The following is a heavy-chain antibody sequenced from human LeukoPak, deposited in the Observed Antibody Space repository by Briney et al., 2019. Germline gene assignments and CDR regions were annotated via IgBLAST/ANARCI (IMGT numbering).Heavy chain of an antibody. J-gene: IGHJ4*02. CDR2: IYYSGST. CDR1: GGSISSGGYY. CDR3: ARTGPLRFLEWLSRGGFDY. Sequence: PSETLSLTCTVSGGSISSGGYYWSWIRQHPGKGLEWIGYIYYSGSTYYNPSLKSRVTISVDTSKNQFSLKLSSVTAADTAVYYCARTGPLRFLEWLSRGGFDYWGQGTPVTVSS. D-gene: IGHD3-3*01. V-gene: IGHV4-31*03.